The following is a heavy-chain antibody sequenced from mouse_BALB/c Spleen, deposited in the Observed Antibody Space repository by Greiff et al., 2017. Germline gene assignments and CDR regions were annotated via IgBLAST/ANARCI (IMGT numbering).Heavy chain of an antibody. D-gene: IGHD1-1*01. Sequence: VKLVESGGGLVKPGGSLKLSCAASGFTFSSYAMSWVRQSPEKRLEWVAEISSGGSYTYYPDTVTGRFTISRDNAKNTLYLEMSSLRSEDTAMYYCARGDYYGTYFDYWGQGTTLTVSS. CDR2: ISSGGSYT. J-gene: IGHJ2*01. V-gene: IGHV5-9-4*01. CDR3: ARGDYYGTYFDY. CDR1: GFTFSSYA.